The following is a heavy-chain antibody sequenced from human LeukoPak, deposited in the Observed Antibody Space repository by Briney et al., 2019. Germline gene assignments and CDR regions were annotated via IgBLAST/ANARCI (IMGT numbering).Heavy chain of an antibody. V-gene: IGHV4-38-2*02. CDR1: GYSISSGYY. Sequence: SETLSLTCTVSGYSISSGYYWGWIRQPPGKGLEWIGSIYHSGSTYYNPSLKSRVTISVDTSKSQFSLKLSSVTAADTAVYYCARLYSSSWYNWFDPWGQGTLVTVSS. J-gene: IGHJ5*02. CDR3: ARLYSSSWYNWFDP. D-gene: IGHD6-13*01. CDR2: IYHSGST.